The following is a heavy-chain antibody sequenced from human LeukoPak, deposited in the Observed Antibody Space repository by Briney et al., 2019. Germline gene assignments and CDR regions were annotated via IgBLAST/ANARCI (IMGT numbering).Heavy chain of an antibody. Sequence: GGPLRLSCAASGFTFSSYSLNWVRQAPGKGLEWVSHISSSSSTIYYGDSVKGRFTISRDNAKNSLYLQMNSLRDEDTAVYYCARERDSSSWYAFDIWGQGTMVTVSS. CDR3: ARERDSSSWYAFDI. J-gene: IGHJ3*02. D-gene: IGHD6-13*01. V-gene: IGHV3-48*02. CDR2: ISSSSSTI. CDR1: GFTFSSYS.